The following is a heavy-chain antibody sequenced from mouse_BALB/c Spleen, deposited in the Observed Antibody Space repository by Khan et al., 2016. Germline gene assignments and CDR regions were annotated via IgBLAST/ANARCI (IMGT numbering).Heavy chain of an antibody. V-gene: IGHV3-2*02. CDR2: ISYSGST. J-gene: IGHJ3*01. CDR1: GYSITSDYA. D-gene: IGHD2-2*01. CDR3: SRSYGYRGFAY. Sequence: EVKLEVSGPGLVKPSQSLSLSCTVTGYSITSDYAWNWIRQFPGNKLEWMGYISYSGSTSYNPSLKSRISITRATSKNQFFLQLNSVTTEDTATYYCSRSYGYRGFAYWGQGTLVTVSA.